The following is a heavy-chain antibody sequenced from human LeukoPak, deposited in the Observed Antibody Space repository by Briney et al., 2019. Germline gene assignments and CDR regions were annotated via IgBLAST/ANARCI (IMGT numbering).Heavy chain of an antibody. CDR1: GFTFDSYA. J-gene: IGHJ4*02. CDR2: ISGSGYST. D-gene: IGHD2-21*02. V-gene: IGHV3-23*01. Sequence: GGSLRLSCAASGFTFDSYAMSWVRQAPGKGLEWVSSISGSGYSTYYGDSVEGRFTISRDNSKNMLYLQMNSLRPEDTAVYYCAKDRLSNGDPTGYWGQGTLVTVSS. CDR3: AKDRLSNGDPTGY.